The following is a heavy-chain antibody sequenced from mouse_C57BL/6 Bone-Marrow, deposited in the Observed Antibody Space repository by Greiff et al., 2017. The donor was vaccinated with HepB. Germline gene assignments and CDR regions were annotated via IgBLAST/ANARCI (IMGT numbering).Heavy chain of an antibody. D-gene: IGHD2-5*01. Sequence: QVQLKESGPGLVQPSQSLSITCTVSGFSLTSYGVHWVRQSPGKGLEWLGVIWRGGSTDYNAAFMSRLSITKDNSKSQVFFKMNSLQADDTAIYYCAKKGEIYYSNYDYAMDYWGQGTSVTVSS. J-gene: IGHJ4*01. CDR3: AKKGEIYYSNYDYAMDY. CDR2: IWRGGST. V-gene: IGHV2-5*01. CDR1: GFSLTSYG.